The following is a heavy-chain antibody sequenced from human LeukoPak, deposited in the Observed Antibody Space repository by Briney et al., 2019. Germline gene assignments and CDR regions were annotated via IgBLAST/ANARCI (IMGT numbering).Heavy chain of an antibody. Sequence: GGSLRLSCAVSGFTVSSNYFSWVRRAPGKGLEWVSTIYSDGSGGNTYYADSVKGRFTISRDNSKNTLYLQMSSLRAEDTAVYYCAKADGRRCVDYWGQGTQVTVSS. CDR1: GFTVSSNY. J-gene: IGHJ4*02. CDR3: AKADGRRCVDY. V-gene: IGHV3-53*01. D-gene: IGHD2-21*01. CDR2: IYSDGSGGNT.